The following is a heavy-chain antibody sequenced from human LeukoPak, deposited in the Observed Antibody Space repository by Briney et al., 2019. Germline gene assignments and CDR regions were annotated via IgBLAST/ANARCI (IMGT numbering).Heavy chain of an antibody. D-gene: IGHD6-13*01. CDR2: MNPNSDKT. Sequence: GASVKVSCKASGYTFTSSDINWVRQAPGQRLEWMGWMNPNSDKTGSARKFQGRVAMTKNISISTAYIEVSSLGYEDTATYYCARGRPGLASAGTYDFWGQGTLITVSS. CDR1: GYTFTSSD. V-gene: IGHV1-8*01. J-gene: IGHJ4*02. CDR3: ARGRPGLASAGTYDF.